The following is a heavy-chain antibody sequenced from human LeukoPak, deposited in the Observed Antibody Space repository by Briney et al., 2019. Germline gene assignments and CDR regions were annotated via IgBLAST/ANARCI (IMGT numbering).Heavy chain of an antibody. D-gene: IGHD1-7*01. Sequence: SETLSLTCTVSGGSISSYYWSWIRQPPGKGLEWIGYIYYSGSTNYNPSLKSRVTISVDTSKNQFSLKLSSVTAAATAVYYCAREDAYNWNWGAFDIWGQGTMVTVSS. CDR3: AREDAYNWNWGAFDI. CDR1: GGSISSYY. J-gene: IGHJ3*02. CDR2: IYYSGST. V-gene: IGHV4-59*01.